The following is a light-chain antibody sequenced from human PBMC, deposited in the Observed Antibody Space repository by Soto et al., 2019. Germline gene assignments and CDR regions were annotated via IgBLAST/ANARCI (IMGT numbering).Light chain of an antibody. CDR1: QTVGNNY. J-gene: IGKJ4*01. CDR3: QQYASSPLT. CDR2: GAS. Sequence: EIVLTQSPGTLSLSPGERATLSCRASQTVGNNYLAWYQQKPGQTPRLLIHGASNRATGIPDRISGSGSGTDFTLFISRLEPEDFASYYCQQYASSPLTFGGGTKVEIK. V-gene: IGKV3-20*01.